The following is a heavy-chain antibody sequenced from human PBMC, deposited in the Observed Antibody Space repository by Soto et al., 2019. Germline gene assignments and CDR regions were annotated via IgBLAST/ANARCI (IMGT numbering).Heavy chain of an antibody. CDR1: GFTFSNYA. J-gene: IGHJ4*02. CDR2: ISGSGGST. CDR3: AKEQHYDILTGPIDY. V-gene: IGHV3-23*01. Sequence: PGGSLRLSCAASGFTFSNYAMTWVRQAPGKGLEWVSAISGSGGSTYYADSVRGRFTISRDNSKNTLYLQMNSLRAEDTAVYYCAKEQHYDILTGPIDYWGQGTLVTVSS. D-gene: IGHD3-9*01.